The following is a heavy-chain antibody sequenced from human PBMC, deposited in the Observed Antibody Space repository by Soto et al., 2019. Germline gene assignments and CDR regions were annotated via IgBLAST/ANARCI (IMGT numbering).Heavy chain of an antibody. V-gene: IGHV4-4*07. J-gene: IGHJ6*02. CDR1: GGAISSYY. CDR3: ARVAFSYFGMDV. D-gene: IGHD3-3*02. CDR2: VFSSGST. Sequence: SETLSLTCSVPGGAISSYYWSWVRQPAGKGLEWIGRVFSSGSTNYNASLKSRVTMSIDTSKNEVSLTLRSVTAADTGVYYCARVAFSYFGMDVWGPGTTVTVSS.